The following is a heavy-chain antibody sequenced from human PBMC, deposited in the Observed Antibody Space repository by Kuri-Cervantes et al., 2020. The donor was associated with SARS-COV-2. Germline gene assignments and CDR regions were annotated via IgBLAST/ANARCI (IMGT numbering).Heavy chain of an antibody. J-gene: IGHJ3*02. CDR1: RFTFNS. CDR3: AKDLYGSGSSPGAFDI. CDR2: ISWNSGSI. V-gene: IGHV3-9*03. D-gene: IGHD3-10*01. Sequence: GGSLRLSCVASRFTFNSWVRQAPGKGLEWVSGISWNSGSIGYADSVKGRFTISRDNAKNSLYLQMNSLRAEDMALYYCAKDLYGSGSSPGAFDIWGQGTMVTVSS.